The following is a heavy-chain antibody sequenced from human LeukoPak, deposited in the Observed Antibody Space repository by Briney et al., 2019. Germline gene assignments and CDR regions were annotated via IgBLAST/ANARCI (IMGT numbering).Heavy chain of an antibody. CDR1: GFTFSSYW. CDR3: ARGTDTKPFWSGYWVDA. D-gene: IGHD3-3*01. CDR2: ISYDESNK. J-gene: IGHJ6*02. V-gene: IGHV3-30*03. Sequence: PGGSLRLSCAASGFTFSSYWMSWVRQAPGKGLEWVAVISYDESNKYYADSVKGRFTISRDNSKNTLYLQMNSLRAEDTAVYYCARGTDTKPFWSGYWVDAWGQGTTVTVSS.